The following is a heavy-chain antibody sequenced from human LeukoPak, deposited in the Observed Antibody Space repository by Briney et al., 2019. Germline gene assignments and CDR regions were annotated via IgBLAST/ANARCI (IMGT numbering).Heavy chain of an antibody. Sequence: PGGSLRLACTASGFKFSSFIMNWARQAPGKGLEWLSYNSSTSSAIYYADSVKGRFTISRDNAKNSLYLQMDSLRAEDTSIYYCARVIGSYGDSAYWGQGTLAIVSS. CDR3: ARVIGSYGDSAY. D-gene: IGHD3-16*01. V-gene: IGHV3-48*04. CDR2: NSSTSSAI. CDR1: GFKFSSFI. J-gene: IGHJ4*02.